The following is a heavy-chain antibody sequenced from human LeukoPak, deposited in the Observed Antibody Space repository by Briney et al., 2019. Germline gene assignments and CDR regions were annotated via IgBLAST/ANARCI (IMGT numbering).Heavy chain of an antibody. V-gene: IGHV4-59*01. D-gene: IGHD3-10*01. Sequence: SETLSLTCTVSGDSISSYYWSWIRQPPGKGLEWIANIYYSGSTNYNPSLKSRVTISVDTSNNQFSLKLSSVTAADTAVYYCARFPITLVRGVKGAFDIWGQGTVVNVSS. CDR2: IYYSGST. J-gene: IGHJ3*02. CDR1: GDSISSYY. CDR3: ARFPITLVRGVKGAFDI.